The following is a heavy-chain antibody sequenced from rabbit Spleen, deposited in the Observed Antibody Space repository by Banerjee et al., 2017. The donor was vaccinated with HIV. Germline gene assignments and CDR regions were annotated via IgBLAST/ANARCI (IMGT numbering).Heavy chain of an antibody. CDR3: VRDKASTSGDYGPYYFDL. CDR1: GFDFSSSDY. Sequence: QSLEESGGGLVKPGASLTLTCTASGFDFSSSDYMCWVRRAPGKGLEWIGYIEPIFGSTYYASWVNGRFSISRENTQNTVSLQLNSLTAADTATYFCVRDKASTSGDYGPYYFDLWGQGTLVTVS. CDR2: IEPIFGST. D-gene: IGHD1-1*01. J-gene: IGHJ4*01. V-gene: IGHV1S40*01.